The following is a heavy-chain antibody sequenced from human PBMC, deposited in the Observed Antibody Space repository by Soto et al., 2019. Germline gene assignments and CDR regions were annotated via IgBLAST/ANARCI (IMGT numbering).Heavy chain of an antibody. D-gene: IGHD4-17*01. CDR1: GFTFSSYA. CDR2: ISYDGSNK. Sequence: QVQLVESGGGVVQPGRSLRLSCAASGFTFSSYAMHWVRQAPGKGLEWVAVISYDGSNKYYADSVKGRFTISRDNSKNTLYLPMNSLRAEDTAVYYCAREDGDYVLSPLFDPCGQGTLVTVSS. CDR3: AREDGDYVLSPLFDP. J-gene: IGHJ5*02. V-gene: IGHV3-30-3*01.